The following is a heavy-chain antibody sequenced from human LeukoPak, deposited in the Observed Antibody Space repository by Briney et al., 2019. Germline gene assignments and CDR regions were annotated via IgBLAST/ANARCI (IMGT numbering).Heavy chain of an antibody. CDR1: GGSISSYY. Sequence: SETLSLTCTVSGGSISSYYWSWIRQPPGKGLEWIGYIYYSGSTNYNPSLKSRVTISVDTSKNQFSLKLSSVTAADTAVYYCARHATSDYGFPFDYWGQGTLVTVSS. D-gene: IGHD2-15*01. J-gene: IGHJ4*02. CDR2: IYYSGST. V-gene: IGHV4-59*08. CDR3: ARHATSDYGFPFDY.